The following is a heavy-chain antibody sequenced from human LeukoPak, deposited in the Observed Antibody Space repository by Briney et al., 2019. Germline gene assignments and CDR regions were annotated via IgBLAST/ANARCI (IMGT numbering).Heavy chain of an antibody. V-gene: IGHV3-33*01. CDR2: IWYDGSKE. CDR1: GFSFSTYG. J-gene: IGHJ4*02. CDR3: AGDTPPGGEYYFEY. D-gene: IGHD3-16*01. Sequence: GGSLRLSCAASGFSFSTYGMHWVRQAPDTGLEWVALIWYDGSKEYYADSVKGRFTISRDNSKNTLYLEMNSLRADDTAVYYCAGDTPPGGEYYFEYWGQGALVTVSS.